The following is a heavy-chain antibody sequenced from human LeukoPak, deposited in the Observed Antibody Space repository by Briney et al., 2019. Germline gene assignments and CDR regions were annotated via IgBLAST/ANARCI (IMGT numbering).Heavy chain of an antibody. CDR2: ISGSGDST. CDR3: AKRWSGVTTWFGAFDI. CDR1: GFTFSSYA. J-gene: IGHJ3*02. Sequence: GGSLRLSCVASGFTFSSYAMNWVRLAPGKGLEWVSVISGSGDSTYYADSVKGRFTISRDNSKNTLYLQMNSLRAEDTAVYYCAKRWSGVTTWFGAFDIWGQGTMVTVS. V-gene: IGHV3-23*01. D-gene: IGHD3-10*01.